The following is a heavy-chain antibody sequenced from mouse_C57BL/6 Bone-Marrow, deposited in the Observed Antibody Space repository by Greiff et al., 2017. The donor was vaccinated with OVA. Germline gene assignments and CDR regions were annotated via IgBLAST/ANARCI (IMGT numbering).Heavy chain of an antibody. Sequence: QVQLQQPGAELVRPGSSVKLSCKASGYTFTSYWMDWVKQRPGQGLEWIGNIYTSDSETHYNQKFKDKATLTVDKSSSTAYMQLSSLASEDSAVYYCARGGVGYYCWFAYGGQGTLVTVSA. CDR2: IYTSDSET. CDR3: ARGGVGYYCWFAY. J-gene: IGHJ3*01. D-gene: IGHD2-3*01. CDR1: GYTFTSYW. V-gene: IGHV1-61*01.